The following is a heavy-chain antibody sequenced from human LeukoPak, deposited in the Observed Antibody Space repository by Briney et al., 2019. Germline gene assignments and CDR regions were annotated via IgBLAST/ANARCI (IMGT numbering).Heavy chain of an antibody. J-gene: IGHJ4*02. CDR1: GFTFSSYA. D-gene: IGHD6-19*01. CDR3: ARDHPGIAVXGTXDY. CDR2: ISYDGSNK. Sequence: ALRLSCAASGFTFSSYAMHWVRQAPGKGLEWVAVISYDGSNKYYADSVKGRFTISRDNSKNTLYLQMNSLRAEDTAVYYCARDHPGIAVXGTXDYWGQGXXXXXSS. V-gene: IGHV3-30-3*01.